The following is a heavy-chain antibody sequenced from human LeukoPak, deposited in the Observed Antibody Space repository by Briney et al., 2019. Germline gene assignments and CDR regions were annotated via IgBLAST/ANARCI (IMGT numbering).Heavy chain of an antibody. V-gene: IGHV4-59*01. D-gene: IGHD5-18*01. J-gene: IGHJ4*02. CDR1: GGSISSYY. Sequence: PSETLSHTCTVSGGSISSYYWSWIRQPPGKGLEWIGYIYYSGSTNYNPSLKSRVTISVDTSKNQFSLKLSSVTAADTAVYYCARWIQLWSAYYFDYWGQGTLVTVSS. CDR2: IYYSGST. CDR3: ARWIQLWSAYYFDY.